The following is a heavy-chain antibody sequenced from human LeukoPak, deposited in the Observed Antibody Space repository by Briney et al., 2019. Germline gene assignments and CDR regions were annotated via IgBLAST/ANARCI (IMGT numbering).Heavy chain of an antibody. CDR3: AREHCSGGSCYSICYYYYMDV. V-gene: IGHV4-39*07. CDR1: GGSIRSSSYN. Sequence: PSETLSLTCTVSGGSIRSSSYNWGWIRQPPGKGLEWIGSIYYSGSTYYNPSLKSRVTISVDTSKNQFSLKLSSVTAADTAVYYCAREHCSGGSCYSICYYYYMDVWGKGTTVTVSS. CDR2: IYYSGST. J-gene: IGHJ6*03. D-gene: IGHD2-15*01.